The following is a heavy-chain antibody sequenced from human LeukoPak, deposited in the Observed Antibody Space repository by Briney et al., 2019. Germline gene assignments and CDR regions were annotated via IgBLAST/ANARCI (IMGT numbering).Heavy chain of an antibody. CDR2: IKPDGSAQ. J-gene: IGHJ2*01. D-gene: IGHD5-12*01. V-gene: IGHV3-7*01. Sequence: GGSLRLSCAASGFTFSNSWMSWVRQAPGKGLEWVATIKPDGSAQYYVDSVRGRFTISRDNAKNSLFLQINSLRAEDTAVYYCARVGVATFAYFALWGRGILVTVSS. CDR1: GFTFSNSW. CDR3: ARVGVATFAYFAL.